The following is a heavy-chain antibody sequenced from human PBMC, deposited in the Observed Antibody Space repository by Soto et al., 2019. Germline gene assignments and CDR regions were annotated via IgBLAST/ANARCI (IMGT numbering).Heavy chain of an antibody. V-gene: IGHV4-59*08. J-gene: IGHJ5*02. CDR1: GGSISSYY. CDR3: AGEPFFGVVDWFDP. CDR2: IYYSGST. Sequence: PSETLSLTCTVSGGSISSYYWSWIRQPPGKGLEWIGYIYYSGSTNYNPSLKSRVTMSVDTSKNQFSLKLSSVTAADTAVYYCAGEPFFGVVDWFDPWGQGTLVTVSS. D-gene: IGHD3-3*01.